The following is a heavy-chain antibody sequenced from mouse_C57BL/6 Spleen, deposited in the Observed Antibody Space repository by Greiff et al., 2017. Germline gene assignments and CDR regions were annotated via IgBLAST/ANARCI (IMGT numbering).Heavy chain of an antibody. V-gene: IGHV7-1*01. CDR2: SRNKANDYTT. Sequence: EVKLVESGGGLVQSGRSLRLSCATSGFTFSDFYMEWVRQAPGKGLEWIAASRNKANDYTTEYSASVKGRFIVSRDTSQSILYLQMNALRAEDTAIYYCARNYYYGLDYWGQGTTLTVSS. D-gene: IGHD1-1*01. CDR3: ARNYYYGLDY. J-gene: IGHJ2*01. CDR1: GFTFSDFY.